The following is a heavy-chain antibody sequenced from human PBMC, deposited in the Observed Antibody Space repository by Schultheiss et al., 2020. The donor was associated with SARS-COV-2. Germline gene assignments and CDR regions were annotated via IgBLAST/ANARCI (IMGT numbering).Heavy chain of an antibody. D-gene: IGHD6-13*01. J-gene: IGHJ4*02. CDR1: GGSISSGDYY. CDR2: IYYSGST. V-gene: IGHV4-30-4*01. Sequence: SQTLSLTCTVSGGSISSGDYYWSWIRQPPGKGLEWIGYIYYSGSTYYNPSLKSRVTISVDTSKNQFSLKLSSVTAADTAVYYCARVAFVAAAGIDYWGQGTLVTVSS. CDR3: ARVAFVAAAGIDY.